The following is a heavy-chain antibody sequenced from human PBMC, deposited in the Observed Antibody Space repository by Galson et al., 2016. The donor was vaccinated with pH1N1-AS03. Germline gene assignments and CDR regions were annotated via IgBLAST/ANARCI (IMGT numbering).Heavy chain of an antibody. Sequence: SLRLSCAASGFTVSTYDMHWVRQATGKGLECVSIIAATGPTHYADSVKGRFTISREIPQNSLYLQMDSLRADDTAVYYCAKDKDSYYGPDYWGQGTLVTVSS. CDR3: AKDKDSYYGPDY. CDR2: IAATGPT. J-gene: IGHJ4*02. V-gene: IGHV3-13*01. CDR1: GFTVSTYD. D-gene: IGHD1-26*01.